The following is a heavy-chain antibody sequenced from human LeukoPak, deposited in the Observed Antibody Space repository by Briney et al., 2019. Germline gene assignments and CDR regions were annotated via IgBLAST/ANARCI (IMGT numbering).Heavy chain of an antibody. Sequence: GRSLRLSCAASGFTFSSYAMHWVRQAPGKGLEWVAVISYDGSNKYYADSVKGRFTISRDNSKNTLYLQMNSLRAEDTAVYYCARERQLQYGMDVWGQGTTVTVSS. J-gene: IGHJ6*02. D-gene: IGHD2-2*01. V-gene: IGHV3-30-3*01. CDR1: GFTFSSYA. CDR2: ISYDGSNK. CDR3: ARERQLQYGMDV.